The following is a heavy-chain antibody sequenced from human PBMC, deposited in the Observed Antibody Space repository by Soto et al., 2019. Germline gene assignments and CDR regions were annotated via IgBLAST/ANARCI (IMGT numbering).Heavy chain of an antibody. J-gene: IGHJ4*02. Sequence: SETLSLTCTVSGGSISSHYWSWIRQPPGKGLEYIGYIYYSGSTNYNPSLKSRVTISIDTSKNQFSLKLSSVTAADTAVYYCARMMTLFGQDPYFFDYWGQGALVNVSS. CDR1: GGSISSHY. CDR3: ARMMTLFGQDPYFFDY. CDR2: IYYSGST. V-gene: IGHV4-59*08. D-gene: IGHD3-3*01.